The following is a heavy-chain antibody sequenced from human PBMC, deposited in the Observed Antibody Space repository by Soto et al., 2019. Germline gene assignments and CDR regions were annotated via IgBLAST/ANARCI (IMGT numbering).Heavy chain of an antibody. J-gene: IGHJ5*02. D-gene: IGHD6-13*01. V-gene: IGHV1-69*02. CDR1: GGTFSSYT. CDR3: ARLSSSSWTKWFDP. Sequence: QVQLVQSGAEVKKPGSSVKVSCKASGGTFSSYTISWVRQAPGQGLEWMGRIIPILGIANYAQKFQGRVTITADKSTSTAYMELSSLRSEDTAGYYCARLSSSSWTKWFDPWGQGTLVTVSS. CDR2: IIPILGIA.